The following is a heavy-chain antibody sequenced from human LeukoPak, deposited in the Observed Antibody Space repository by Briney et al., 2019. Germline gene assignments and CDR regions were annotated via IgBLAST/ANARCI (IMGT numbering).Heavy chain of an antibody. D-gene: IGHD5-18*01. CDR2: IWYDGSNK. Sequence: GGSLRLSCAASGFTFDDYGMSWVRQAPGKGLEWVAVIWYDGSNKYYADSVKGRFTISRDNSMNTLYLQMNSLRAEDTAVYYCARDPNRGYSYGYVDYWGQGTLVTVSS. V-gene: IGHV3-33*08. CDR3: ARDPNRGYSYGYVDY. CDR1: GFTFDDYG. J-gene: IGHJ4*02.